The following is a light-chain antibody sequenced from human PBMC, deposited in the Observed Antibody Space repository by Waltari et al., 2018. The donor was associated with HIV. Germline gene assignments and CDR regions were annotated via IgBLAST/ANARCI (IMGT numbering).Light chain of an antibody. CDR1: SSDVGGYNY. J-gene: IGLJ1*01. Sequence: QSALTQPASVSGSPGQSITISCTGTSSDVGGYNYVSWYQQHPGKAPKLMIYDVSNLPSGVSNRFSGSKSGNAASLTISRVQAEDEADYYWSSYTSSSPYAFGTGTKVTVL. CDR3: SSYTSSSPYA. V-gene: IGLV2-14*03. CDR2: DVS.